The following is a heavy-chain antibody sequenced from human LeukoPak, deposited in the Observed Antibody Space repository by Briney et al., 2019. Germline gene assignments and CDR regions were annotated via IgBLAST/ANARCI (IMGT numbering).Heavy chain of an antibody. D-gene: IGHD3-3*01. CDR1: GYSISSGYY. Sequence: SETLSLTCTVSGYSISSGYYWGWIRQPPGKGLEWIGNIYHSRNTYYSPSLKSRVTISVDTSKNQFSLKLSSVTAADTAVYYCARVEVDYYYMDVWGKGTTVTVSS. V-gene: IGHV4-38-2*02. CDR3: ARVEVDYYYMDV. CDR2: IYHSRNT. J-gene: IGHJ6*03.